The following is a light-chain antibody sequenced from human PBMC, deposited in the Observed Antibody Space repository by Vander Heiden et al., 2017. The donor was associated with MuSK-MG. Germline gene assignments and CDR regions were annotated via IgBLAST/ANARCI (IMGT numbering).Light chain of an antibody. Sequence: AIQMTQSPSSLSASVGDRVTITCRTSQDVGNALGWYQQKPGKAPKLLISAASNLHSGVPSRFSGSGSGTDFTLTISSLQPEDFATYYCLHDYTYPFTFGPGTKVDVK. V-gene: IGKV1-6*02. J-gene: IGKJ3*01. CDR3: LHDYTYPFT. CDR2: AAS. CDR1: QDVGNA.